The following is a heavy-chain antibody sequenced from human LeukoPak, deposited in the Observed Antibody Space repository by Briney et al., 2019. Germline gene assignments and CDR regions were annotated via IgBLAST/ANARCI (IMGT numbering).Heavy chain of an antibody. CDR2: ISSSSSYI. CDR1: GFTFSSYS. CDR3: ALGGWLQPFDY. Sequence: GGSLRLSCAASGFTFSSYSMIWVRQAPGKGLEWVSSISSSSSYIYYADSVKGRFTISRDNAKNSLYLQMNSLRADDTAVYYCALGGWLQPFDYWGQGTLVTVSS. V-gene: IGHV3-21*01. D-gene: IGHD5-24*01. J-gene: IGHJ4*02.